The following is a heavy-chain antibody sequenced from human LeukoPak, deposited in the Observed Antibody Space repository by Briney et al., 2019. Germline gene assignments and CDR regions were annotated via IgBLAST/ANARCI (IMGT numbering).Heavy chain of an antibody. CDR3: AREGLYGDNSFIDY. J-gene: IGHJ4*02. CDR2: INTNTGNP. Sequence: ASVKVSCKTSGYTFTSYAMNWVRQAPGQGLECMGWINTNTGNPTYAQGFTGRFVFPLDTSVSTAYLQISSLQAEDTAVYYCAREGLYGDNSFIDYWGQGTLVTVSS. D-gene: IGHD4-23*01. CDR1: GYTFTSYA. V-gene: IGHV7-4-1*02.